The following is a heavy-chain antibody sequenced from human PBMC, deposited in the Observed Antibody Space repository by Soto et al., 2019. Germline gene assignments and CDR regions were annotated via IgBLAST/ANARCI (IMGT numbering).Heavy chain of an antibody. CDR3: ATEFVLLWFGESEISWFDP. J-gene: IGHJ5*02. Sequence: ASVKVSCKASGYTFTSYGISWVRQAPGQGLEWMGWISAYNGNTNYAQKLQGRVTMTTDTSTSTAYMELRSLRSDDTAVYYCATEFVLLWFGESEISWFDPWGQGTLVTVSS. D-gene: IGHD3-10*01. CDR1: GYTFTSYG. CDR2: ISAYNGNT. V-gene: IGHV1-18*01.